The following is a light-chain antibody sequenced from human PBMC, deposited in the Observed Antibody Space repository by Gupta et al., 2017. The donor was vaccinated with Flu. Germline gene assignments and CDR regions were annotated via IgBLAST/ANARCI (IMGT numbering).Light chain of an antibody. CDR3: MQAIQTPFT. CDR1: QSLLHSNGYNY. CDR2: LGS. J-gene: IGKJ3*01. Sequence: DIVISQSPLSLHVTPGEPASISCRSSQSLLHSNGYNYLEWYLQKPGQSPHLLIYLGSKRASGAPDRCSGSGAGTDSTLKISRVEAEDVGVYYCMQAIQTPFTFGPGTKVDIK. V-gene: IGKV2-28*01.